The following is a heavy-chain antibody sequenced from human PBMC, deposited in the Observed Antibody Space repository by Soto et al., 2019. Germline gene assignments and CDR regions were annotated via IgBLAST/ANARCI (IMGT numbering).Heavy chain of an antibody. J-gene: IGHJ4*02. Sequence: GGSLRLSCAASGFTFDDYAMHWVRQIPGKGLQWVSGISWSTSSIGYGASLRGRFLISRDNANNSLYLQMNDLRPEDMALYYCGKASSSNSWSPIDYWGQGTMVTVSS. CDR1: GFTFDDYA. D-gene: IGHD3-3*01. V-gene: IGHV3-9*03. CDR2: ISWSTSSI. CDR3: GKASSSNSWSPIDY.